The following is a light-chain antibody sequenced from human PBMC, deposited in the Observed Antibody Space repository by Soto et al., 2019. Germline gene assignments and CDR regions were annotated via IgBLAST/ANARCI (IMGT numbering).Light chain of an antibody. J-gene: IGLJ3*02. CDR3: CSYAGSYTWV. Sequence: QSALTQPRSVSGSPVQSVTISCTGTSSDVGNYNYVSWYQQHPGKAPKVMIYDVNKWPSGVPDRFSGSKSGNTASLTISGLQAEDEADYSCCSYAGSYTWVFGGGTKLTVL. CDR1: SSDVGNYNY. CDR2: DVN. V-gene: IGLV2-11*01.